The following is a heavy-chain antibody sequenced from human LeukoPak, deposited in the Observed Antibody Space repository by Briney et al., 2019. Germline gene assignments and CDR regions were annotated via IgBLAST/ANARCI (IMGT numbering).Heavy chain of an antibody. D-gene: IGHD6-19*01. Sequence: PGRPLRLSCAASGFSFTMYGIHWVRQAPGKGLEWVAVISTDGNNEYYANSVKGRFTISRDNSKNTVYLQMTSLRTEDTAVYYCAKDQIGWAPGYVSGPLDQWGRGTLVTVSS. CDR2: ISTDGNNE. V-gene: IGHV3-30*18. J-gene: IGHJ4*02. CDR3: AKDQIGWAPGYVSGPLDQ. CDR1: GFSFTMYG.